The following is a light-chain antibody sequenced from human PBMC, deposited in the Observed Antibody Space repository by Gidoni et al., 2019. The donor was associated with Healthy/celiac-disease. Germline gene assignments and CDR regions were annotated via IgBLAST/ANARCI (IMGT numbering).Light chain of an antibody. CDR2: DAS. Sequence: DIQMTQSPSSLSASVGDRVTITCQASQDISNYLNWYQQKPGNAPKLMIYDASKLETGVPSRFSGSGSWTDFTFTISSLQPEDISTYYCQQYDNRPSITFGQGTRLEIK. CDR1: QDISNY. J-gene: IGKJ5*01. V-gene: IGKV1-33*01. CDR3: QQYDNRPSIT.